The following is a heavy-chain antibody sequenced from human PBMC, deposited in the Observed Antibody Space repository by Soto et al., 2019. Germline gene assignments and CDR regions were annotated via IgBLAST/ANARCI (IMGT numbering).Heavy chain of an antibody. CDR3: ARGQDCSSTSCYEDGY. Sequence: SVKVSCKASGGTFSSYAISWVRQAPGXGLEWMGGIIPIFGTANYAQKFQGRVTITADESTSTAYMELSSLRSEDTAVYYCARGQDCSSTSCYEDGYWGQGTLVTVSS. J-gene: IGHJ4*02. D-gene: IGHD2-2*01. CDR1: GGTFSSYA. CDR2: IIPIFGTA. V-gene: IGHV1-69*13.